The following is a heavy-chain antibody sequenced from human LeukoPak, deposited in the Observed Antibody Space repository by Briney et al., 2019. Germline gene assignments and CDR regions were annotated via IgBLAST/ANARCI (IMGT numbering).Heavy chain of an antibody. CDR2: ISSSSSYI. J-gene: IGHJ2*01. D-gene: IGHD6-13*01. V-gene: IGHV3-21*01. Sequence: GGSLRLSCAASGFTFSSYSMNWVRQAPGKGLGWVSSISSSSSYIYYADSVKGRFTISRENAKNSLYLQMNSLRAGDTAVYYCAREMGDKYSSSWALDLWGRGTLVTVSS. CDR3: AREMGDKYSSSWALDL. CDR1: GFTFSSYS.